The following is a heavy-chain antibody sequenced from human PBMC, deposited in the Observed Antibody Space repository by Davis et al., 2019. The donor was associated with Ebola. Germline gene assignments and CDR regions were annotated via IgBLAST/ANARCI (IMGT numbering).Heavy chain of an antibody. CDR2: IIPIFDSV. D-gene: IGHD6-19*01. V-gene: IGHV1-69*13. CDR3: ARDRVAVAGRGAFDI. CDR1: GYTFSNYY. J-gene: IGHJ3*02. Sequence: AASVKVSCKAFGYTFSNYYIHWVRQAPGQGLEWMGGIIPIFDSVKYAQKFHGRMTITADESTSTAYMELSSLRSEDTAVYYCARDRVAVAGRGAFDIWGQGTMVTVSS.